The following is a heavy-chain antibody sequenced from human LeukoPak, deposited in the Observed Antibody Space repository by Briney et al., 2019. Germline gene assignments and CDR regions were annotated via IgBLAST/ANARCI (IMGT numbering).Heavy chain of an antibody. Sequence: SETLSLTCAVYGGSFSGYYWSWIRQPPGKGLEWIGEINHSGSTNYSPSLKSRVTISVDTSKNQFSLKLSSVTAADTAVYYCARGVSSGYFTSWGQGTLVTVSS. CDR1: GGSFSGYY. CDR3: ARGVSSGYFTS. D-gene: IGHD3-22*01. J-gene: IGHJ4*02. CDR2: INHSGST. V-gene: IGHV4-34*01.